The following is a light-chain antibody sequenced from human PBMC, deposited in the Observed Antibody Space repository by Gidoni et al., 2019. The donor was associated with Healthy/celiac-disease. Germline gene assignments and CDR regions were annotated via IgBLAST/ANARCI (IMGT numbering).Light chain of an antibody. CDR2: DAS. CDR3: QQYDNLPLMYT. Sequence: DIQMTQSPPSLSSSVGDRVTITCQASQDISNYLNWYQQKPGKAPKLLIYDASNLETGGPSRFSGSGSGTDFTFTISSLQPEDIATYYCQQYDNLPLMYTFXXXTKLEIK. V-gene: IGKV1-33*01. J-gene: IGKJ2*01. CDR1: QDISNY.